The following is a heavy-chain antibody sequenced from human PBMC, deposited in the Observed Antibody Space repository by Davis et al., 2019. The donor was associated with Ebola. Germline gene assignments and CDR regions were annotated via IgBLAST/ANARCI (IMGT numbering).Heavy chain of an antibody. Sequence: PSETLSLTCAVSGYSISSGYYWGWIRQPPGKGLEWIGSIYHSGSTYYNPSLKSRVTISVDTSKNQFSLKLSSVTAADTALYYCARGWMCGSSTSCYGMDVWGQGTTVTVSS. D-gene: IGHD2-2*01. CDR1: GYSISSGYY. V-gene: IGHV4-38-2*01. J-gene: IGHJ6*02. CDR3: ARGWMCGSSTSCYGMDV. CDR2: IYHSGST.